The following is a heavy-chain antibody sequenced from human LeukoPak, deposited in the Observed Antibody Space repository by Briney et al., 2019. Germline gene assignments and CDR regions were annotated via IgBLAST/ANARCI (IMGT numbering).Heavy chain of an antibody. J-gene: IGHJ6*02. V-gene: IGHV1-2*02. Sequence: GASVKVSCKASGYTFTGYYMHWVRQAPGQGLEWMGWINPKSGDTNYAQKLQGRVTMTRDTSISTAYMELTRLRSDDTAVYYCVRSYYDILTAYFHGLDVWGQGTTVTVSS. CDR3: VRSYYDILTAYFHGLDV. D-gene: IGHD3-9*01. CDR2: INPKSGDT. CDR1: GYTFTGYY.